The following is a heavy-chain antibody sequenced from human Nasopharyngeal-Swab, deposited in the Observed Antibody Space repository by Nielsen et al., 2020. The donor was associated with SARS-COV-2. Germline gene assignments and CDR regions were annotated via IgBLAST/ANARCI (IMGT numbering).Heavy chain of an antibody. CDR2: IGGSGRST. Sequence: GESLKISCTASGFTFSTYAISWVRQAPGKGLEWVSGIGGSGRSTYYADSVKGRFTISRGNSKNTLYLQMNSLRADDTAVYYCAKRRGQLLASYHFDQWGQGTPVTVSP. D-gene: IGHD1-1*01. CDR3: AKRRGQLLASYHFDQ. J-gene: IGHJ4*02. CDR1: GFTFSTYA. V-gene: IGHV3-23*01.